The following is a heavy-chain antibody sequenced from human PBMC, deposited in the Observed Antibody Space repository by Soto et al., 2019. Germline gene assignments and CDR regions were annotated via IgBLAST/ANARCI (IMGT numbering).Heavy chain of an antibody. CDR3: AREVAGGYYFDY. Sequence: SETLSLTGAVYGGSFSGYYWSWIRQPPGKGLEWIGEINHSGSTNYNPSLKSRVTISVDTSKNQFSLKLSSVTAADTAVYYCAREVAGGYYFDYWGQGTLVTVSS. CDR2: INHSGST. CDR1: GGSFSGYY. J-gene: IGHJ4*02. V-gene: IGHV4-34*01. D-gene: IGHD6-19*01.